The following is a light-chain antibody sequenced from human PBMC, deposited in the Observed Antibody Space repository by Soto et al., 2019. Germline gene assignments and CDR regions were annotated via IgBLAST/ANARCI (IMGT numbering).Light chain of an antibody. Sequence: DIQMTQAQSSLSASVGDRVTITCRAMQDISFSLAWYQQKLGKVPKLLIYSASTLQSGVSSRFSGSGSGTDFTITISSLQPEDVATYYCQQFNDSPLTFVHGTRLEMK. CDR2: SAS. CDR3: QQFNDSPLT. J-gene: IGKJ5*01. V-gene: IGKV1-27*01. CDR1: QDISFS.